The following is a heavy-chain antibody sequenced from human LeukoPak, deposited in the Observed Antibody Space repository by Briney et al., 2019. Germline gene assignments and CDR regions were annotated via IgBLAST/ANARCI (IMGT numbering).Heavy chain of an antibody. J-gene: IGHJ5*02. D-gene: IGHD3-9*01. CDR3: AIRLATSRLATATTWFDP. Sequence: SKSLSLTCAVYGESFDGFYWNWIRQPPGKGLEWIGEISYSGMSDYNPAFKNRVGISEDSSKRQFSLDLTSVTAADTAVYYCAIRLATSRLATATTWFDPWGQGTLV. V-gene: IGHV4-34*01. CDR2: ISYSGMS. CDR1: GESFDGFY.